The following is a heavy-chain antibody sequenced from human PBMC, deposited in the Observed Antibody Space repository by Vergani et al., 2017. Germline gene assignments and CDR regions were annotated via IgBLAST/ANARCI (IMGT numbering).Heavy chain of an antibody. V-gene: IGHV3-33*01. D-gene: IGHD5-12*01. Sequence: QVQLVESGGGVVQPGRSLRLSCAASGFTFSSYGMHWVRQAPGKGLEWVAVIWYDGSNKYYADSVKGRFTISRDNSKNTLYLQMNSLRAEETAVYYCARGEWLPSLYWGQGTLVTVSS. CDR3: ARGEWLPSLY. J-gene: IGHJ4*02. CDR2: IWYDGSNK. CDR1: GFTFSSYG.